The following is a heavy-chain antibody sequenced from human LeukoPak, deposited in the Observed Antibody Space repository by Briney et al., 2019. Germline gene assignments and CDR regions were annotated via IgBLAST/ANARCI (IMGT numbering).Heavy chain of an antibody. CDR1: GFTFSSYW. Sequence: GGSLRLSCVVSGFTFSSYWMSWVRQAPGKGLEWVANIKQDGSEKYCVDSVKGRFTMSRDNAKNSLYLQMNSLRAEDTAVYYCARVQWEPWGVGSYLEYWGQGALVTVSS. D-gene: IGHD1-14*01. CDR3: ARVQWEPWGVGSYLEY. CDR2: IKQDGSEK. J-gene: IGHJ4*02. V-gene: IGHV3-7*01.